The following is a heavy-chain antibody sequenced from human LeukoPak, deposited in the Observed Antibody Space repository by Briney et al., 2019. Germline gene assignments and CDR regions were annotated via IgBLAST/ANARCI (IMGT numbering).Heavy chain of an antibody. CDR3: ASASGLFDY. D-gene: IGHD5-12*01. V-gene: IGHV3-21*01. CDR1: GFTFSSYS. J-gene: IGHJ4*02. Sequence: PGGSLRLSCAASGFTFSSYSMNWVRQAPGKGLEWVSSISSSSSYIYYADSMKGRFTISRDNAKNSLYLQMNSLRAEDTAVYYCASASGLFDYWGQGTLVTVSS. CDR2: ISSSSSYI.